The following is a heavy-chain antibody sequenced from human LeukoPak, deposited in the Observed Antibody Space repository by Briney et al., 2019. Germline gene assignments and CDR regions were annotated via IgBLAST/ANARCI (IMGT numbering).Heavy chain of an antibody. CDR2: IYYSGST. J-gene: IGHJ3*02. V-gene: IGHV4-59*01. CDR3: ARGWGRGSSTSLDAFDI. CDR1: GGSISSYY. Sequence: SETLSLTCTVFGGSISSYYWSWIRQPPGKGLEWIGYIYYSGSTNYNPSLKSRVTISVDTSKNQFSLKLSSVTAADTAVYYCARGWGRGSSTSLDAFDIWGQGTMVTVSS. D-gene: IGHD2-2*01.